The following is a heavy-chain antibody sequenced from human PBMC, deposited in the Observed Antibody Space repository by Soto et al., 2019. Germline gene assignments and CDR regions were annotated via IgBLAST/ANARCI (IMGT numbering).Heavy chain of an antibody. CDR1: RPMASSYT. V-gene: IGHV3-21*06. CDR2: TSDDRSYI. J-gene: IGHJ1*01. D-gene: IGHD3-16*01. Sequence: GGSLRPACAASRPMASSYTMDWVRQAPGKGLEWLSSTSDDRSYINYADSLSGRLTVSRDNATNSLYLQIDSLGVEDTAVYYCATPYYFNHWGPGTLVTVSS. CDR3: ATPYYFNH.